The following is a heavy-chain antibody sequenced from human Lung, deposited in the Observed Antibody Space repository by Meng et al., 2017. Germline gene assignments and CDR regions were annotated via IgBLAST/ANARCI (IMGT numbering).Heavy chain of an antibody. V-gene: IGHV1-2*06. J-gene: IGHJ4*02. CDR1: GYNFPDYW. D-gene: IGHD6-13*01. Sequence: QVQLVQSGAEVKKPGASVKVSCKPSGYNFPDYWLHWVRRAPGQGLEGMGRIDPKSGDTHYEQRFQGRVTMTGDTSISTAYMELSGLRSDDTAMYYCARDEDISAAGKLFGDYWGQGTLVTVSS. CDR3: ARDEDISAAGKLFGDY. CDR2: IDPKSGDT.